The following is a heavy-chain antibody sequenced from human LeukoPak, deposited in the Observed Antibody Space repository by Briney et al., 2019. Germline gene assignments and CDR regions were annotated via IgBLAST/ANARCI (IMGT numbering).Heavy chain of an antibody. CDR1: GFTFSSYE. CDR2: ISSSGSTI. V-gene: IGHV3-48*03. D-gene: IGHD3-10*01. Sequence: GGSLRLSCAASGFTFSSYEMNWVRQAPGKGLEWVSYISSSGSTIYYADSVKGRFTISRDNAKNSLYLQMNSLRAEDTAVYYCATSITMVRGDYFDYWGQGTLVTVSS. CDR3: ATSITMVRGDYFDY. J-gene: IGHJ4*02.